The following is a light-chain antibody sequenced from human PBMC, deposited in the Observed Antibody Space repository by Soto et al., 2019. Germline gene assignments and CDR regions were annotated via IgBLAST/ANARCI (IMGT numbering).Light chain of an antibody. CDR1: QSVTNSY. Sequence: EIVLTQSPDTLSLSPGERVTLSCRASQSVTNSYLAWYQQKPGQGPRLLIHGASSRATGTPDRFSGSGSGTDFTLTIGRLEPEDFAVYYCQQYGATPGTFGQGTKLDIK. CDR3: QQYGATPGT. CDR2: GAS. J-gene: IGKJ1*01. V-gene: IGKV3-20*01.